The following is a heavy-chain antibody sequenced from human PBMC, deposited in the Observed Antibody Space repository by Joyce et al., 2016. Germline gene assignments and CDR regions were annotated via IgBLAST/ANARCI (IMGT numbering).Heavy chain of an antibody. D-gene: IGHD2-21*01. Sequence: EVQLVQSGAEVQKPGASLKISCKSSGFSFNGYWIAWLRQMPGKGLEWMGNIDPGAYRTRYSPSFQGQVTISADKSINTAYLHWSSLKASDTAIYYCARVISHSHFDTWGQGTLVTVSS. V-gene: IGHV5-51*01. CDR1: GFSFNGYW. CDR3: ARVISHSHFDT. J-gene: IGHJ4*02. CDR2: IDPGAYRT.